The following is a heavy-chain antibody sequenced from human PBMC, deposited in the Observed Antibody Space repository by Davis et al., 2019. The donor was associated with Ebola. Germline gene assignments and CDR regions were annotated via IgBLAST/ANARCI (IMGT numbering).Heavy chain of an antibody. D-gene: IGHD1-26*01. CDR1: GYTFTTYS. J-gene: IGHJ4*02. CDR3: ARELVGAPFDY. V-gene: IGHV1-3*01. Sequence: ASVKVSCKASGYTFTTYSLHWVRQAPGQRLEWMGWINGGNVNTKYSQKFQGRVILTRDTSASTAYMELSSLRSEDTAVYYCARELVGAPFDYWGQGTLVTVSS. CDR2: INGGNVNT.